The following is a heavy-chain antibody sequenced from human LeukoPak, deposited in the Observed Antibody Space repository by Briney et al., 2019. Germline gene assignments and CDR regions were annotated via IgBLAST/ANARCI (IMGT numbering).Heavy chain of an antibody. D-gene: IGHD6-19*01. Sequence: GGSLRLSCAASGFTFSSFWMTWVRQAPGKGLEWVSSISSSSSYIYYADSVKGRFTVSRDNAKNSLYLQMNSLRAEDTAVYYCAREDRGWYGFDYWGQGTLVTVSS. CDR3: AREDRGWYGFDY. V-gene: IGHV3-21*01. J-gene: IGHJ4*02. CDR1: GFTFSSFW. CDR2: ISSSSSYI.